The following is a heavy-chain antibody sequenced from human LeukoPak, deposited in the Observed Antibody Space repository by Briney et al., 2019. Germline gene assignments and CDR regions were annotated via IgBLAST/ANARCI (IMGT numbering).Heavy chain of an antibody. D-gene: IGHD6-13*01. CDR1: GDSVSSNSDA. CDR2: TYYRSKWYN. Sequence: SQTLSLTCAISGDSVSSNSDAWNWIRQSPSRGLEWLGRTYYRSKWYNDYAVSVKSRITLNPDTSKNQFSLQLNSVTPEDTAVYYCARVEMAAAGTANYYGMDVWGQGTTVTVSS. V-gene: IGHV6-1*01. CDR3: ARVEMAAAGTANYYGMDV. J-gene: IGHJ6*02.